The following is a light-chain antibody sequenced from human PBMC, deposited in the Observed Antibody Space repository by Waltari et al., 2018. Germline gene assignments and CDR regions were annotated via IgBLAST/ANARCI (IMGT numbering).Light chain of an antibody. J-gene: IGLJ1*01. Sequence: QSVLTQPPSASATPGQRVSISCSGSHSNLGSNYLYWYQQPPGTAPKLLIYRNNQRPSRVPDRFSASKYGTSASLAISELRSEDEGIYYCASWDDSHYVFGPGTTVSVL. CDR1: HSNLGSNY. CDR3: ASWDDSHYV. CDR2: RNN. V-gene: IGLV1-47*01.